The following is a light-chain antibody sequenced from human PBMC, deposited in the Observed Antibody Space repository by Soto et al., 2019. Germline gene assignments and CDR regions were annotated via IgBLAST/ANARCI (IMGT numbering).Light chain of an antibody. CDR1: QSVSSY. J-gene: IGKJ5*01. CDR2: DAS. Sequence: EIVLTQSPATLSLSPGERATLSCRASQSVSSYLAWYQQKPGQAPRLLIYDASNRATGIPARFSGSGSGTDFTLTISSLEPEYLAVYYAQHRSNWITFGQGTRLEIK. CDR3: QHRSNWIT. V-gene: IGKV3-11*01.